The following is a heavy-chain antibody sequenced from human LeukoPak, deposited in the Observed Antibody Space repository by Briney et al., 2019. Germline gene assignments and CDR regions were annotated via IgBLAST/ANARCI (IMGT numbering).Heavy chain of an antibody. CDR3: ARNPELGSDSTGYRAFDI. Sequence: AGGSLRLSCAASGFSFSNYWMSWVRQAPGKGLEWVANIKQDGSEKNYVDSVKGRFTISRDNAKNSLYLQMNSVRAEDTAVYYCARNPELGSDSTGYRAFDIWGQGIMVTVSS. CDR1: GFSFSNYW. D-gene: IGHD3-22*01. V-gene: IGHV3-7*01. CDR2: IKQDGSEK. J-gene: IGHJ3*02.